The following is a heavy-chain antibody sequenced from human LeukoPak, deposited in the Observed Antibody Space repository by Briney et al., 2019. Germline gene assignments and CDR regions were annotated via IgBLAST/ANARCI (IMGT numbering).Heavy chain of an antibody. CDR1: GGTFSSYA. CDR2: IIPIFGTA. V-gene: IGHV1-69*01. CDR3: AMYYYDSSGSDY. Sequence: GSSVKVSCKASGGTFSSYAISWVRQAPGQRLEWMGGIIPIFGTANYAQKFQGRVTITADESTSTAYMELSSLRSEDTAVYYCAMYYYDSSGSDYWGQGTLVTVSS. J-gene: IGHJ4*02. D-gene: IGHD3-22*01.